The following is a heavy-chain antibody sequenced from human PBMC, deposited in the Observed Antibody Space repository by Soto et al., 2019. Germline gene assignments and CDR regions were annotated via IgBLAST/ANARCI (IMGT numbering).Heavy chain of an antibody. CDR1: GYTFTSYY. CDR3: ARAAHYDFWSGSAPYYYYYGMDV. D-gene: IGHD3-3*01. Sequence: ASVKVSCNASGYTFTSYYMHWVRQAPGQGLEWMGIINPSGGSTSYAQKFQGRVTMTRDTSTSTVYMELSSLRSEDTAVYYCARAAHYDFWSGSAPYYYYYGMDVWGQGTTVTVS. V-gene: IGHV1-46*01. J-gene: IGHJ6*02. CDR2: INPSGGST.